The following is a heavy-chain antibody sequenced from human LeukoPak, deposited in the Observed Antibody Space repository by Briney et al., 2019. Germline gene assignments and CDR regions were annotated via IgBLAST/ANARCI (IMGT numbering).Heavy chain of an antibody. D-gene: IGHD2-21*01. Sequence: PGGSLRLSCAASGFTLSSYWMHWVRQAPGKGPVWVSGIKSDGTITTYADSVKGRFTISRDNARNSLYLQLNSLRDEDTAVYYCATVVTGAYYFDYWGQGTLVTVSS. CDR1: GFTLSSYW. J-gene: IGHJ4*02. V-gene: IGHV3-74*03. CDR3: ATVVTGAYYFDY. CDR2: IKSDGTIT.